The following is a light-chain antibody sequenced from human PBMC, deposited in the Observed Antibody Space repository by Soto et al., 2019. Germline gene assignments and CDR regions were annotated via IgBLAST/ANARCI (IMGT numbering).Light chain of an antibody. CDR3: LQRSDWRT. J-gene: IGKJ1*01. Sequence: IFLTQSAFSLSLSPGERATLACRASDGFCRSLAWFQQRPVQAPRLLIYDASNRATGIPARFSGSGSGTDFTLTISRLEPEDFAVYYCLQRSDWRTFGRGTKVDIK. CDR1: DGFCRS. V-gene: IGKV3-11*01. CDR2: DAS.